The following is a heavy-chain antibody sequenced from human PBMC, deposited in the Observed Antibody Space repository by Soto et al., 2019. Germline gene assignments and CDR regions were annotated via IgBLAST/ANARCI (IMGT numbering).Heavy chain of an antibody. D-gene: IGHD4-17*01. CDR1: GYKFTPYW. Sequence: PEESRKISCKGSGYKFTPYWIGWVRQIPWKGLEWMAIIYPDDSDSRYSPSFQGQVTISADKSISTAYLQWSSLKASDTAIYYCVATYGDYWEYSGQGILVSVSA. V-gene: IGHV5-51*01. CDR3: VATYGDYWEY. CDR2: IYPDDSDS. J-gene: IGHJ4*02.